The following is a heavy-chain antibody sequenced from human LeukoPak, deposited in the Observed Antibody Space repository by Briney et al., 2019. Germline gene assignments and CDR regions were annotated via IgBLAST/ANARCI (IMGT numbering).Heavy chain of an antibody. J-gene: IGHJ3*02. CDR2: ISGSGGST. Sequence: GGSLRLSCAASGFTFSSYAMSWVRQAPGKGLEWVSAISGSGGSTYYADSVKGRFTISRDNSKNTLYLQMNSLRAEDTAVYYCAKGTTYYYGSGSYFGDAFDIWGQGTMVTVSS. D-gene: IGHD3-10*01. V-gene: IGHV3-23*01. CDR3: AKGTTYYYGSGSYFGDAFDI. CDR1: GFTFSSYA.